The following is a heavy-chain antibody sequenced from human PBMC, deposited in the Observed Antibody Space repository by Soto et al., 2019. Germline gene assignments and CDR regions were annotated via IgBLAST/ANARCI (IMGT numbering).Heavy chain of an antibody. Sequence: GGSLRLSCAASGFTSSSYAMSWVRQAPGKGLEWVSAISGSGGSTYYADSVKGRFTISRDNSKNTLYLQMNSLRAEDTAVYYCAKVGRDMTTVTTKTDAFDIWGQGTMVTVSS. CDR3: AKVGRDMTTVTTKTDAFDI. D-gene: IGHD4-17*01. CDR2: ISGSGGST. CDR1: GFTSSSYA. V-gene: IGHV3-23*01. J-gene: IGHJ3*02.